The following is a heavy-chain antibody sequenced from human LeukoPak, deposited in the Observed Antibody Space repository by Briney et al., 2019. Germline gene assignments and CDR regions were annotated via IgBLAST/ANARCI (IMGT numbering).Heavy chain of an antibody. CDR1: GGSISSSSYY. J-gene: IGHJ4*02. CDR2: IYYSGST. D-gene: IGHD5-12*01. V-gene: IGHV4-39*01. Sequence: SETLSLTCTVFGGSISSSSYYWGWIRQPPGKGLEWIGSIYYSGSTYYNPSLKSRVTISVDTSKNQFSLKLSSVTAADTAVYYCARHTSGYAALDYWGQGTLVTVSS. CDR3: ARHTSGYAALDY.